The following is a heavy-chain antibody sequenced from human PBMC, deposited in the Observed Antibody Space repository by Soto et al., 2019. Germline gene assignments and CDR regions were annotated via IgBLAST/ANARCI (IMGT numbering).Heavy chain of an antibody. CDR2: IIPIAGIA. Sequence: QVHLGQSGAEVKKPGSSVKVSCKASGGTFSRHGINWVRQSPGQGLEWMGGIIPIAGIAHYAQKFQARVTITADESTSTVYMELSSLRSEDTAVYFCARDRGTGSYHYCDYWGQGTLVTVSS. J-gene: IGHJ4*02. CDR3: ARDRGTGSYHYCDY. CDR1: GGTFSRHG. D-gene: IGHD1-26*01. V-gene: IGHV1-69*01.